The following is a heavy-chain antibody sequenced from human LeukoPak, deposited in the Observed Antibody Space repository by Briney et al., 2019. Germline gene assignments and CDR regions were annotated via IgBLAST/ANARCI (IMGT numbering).Heavy chain of an antibody. D-gene: IGHD1-26*01. V-gene: IGHV4-4*07. CDR3: ARERGILRGDAFDL. CDR1: GVSFSTYY. CDR2: IYSSGKT. Sequence: SETLSLTCTVFGVSFSTYYWTWIRQPAGKGPEWIGRIYSSGKTNNNPSLESRVTMSIDTSEHQFSLKLTSVTAADTAVYYCARERGILRGDAFDLWGQGTMVTVSA. J-gene: IGHJ3*01.